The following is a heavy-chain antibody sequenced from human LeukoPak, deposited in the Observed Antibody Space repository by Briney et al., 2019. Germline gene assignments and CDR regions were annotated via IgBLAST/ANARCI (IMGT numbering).Heavy chain of an antibody. V-gene: IGHV4-34*01. CDR3: ARGRGRYSGYDWLDY. CDR2: INHSGST. CDR1: GGSFSGYY. Sequence: PSETLSLTCAVYGGSFSGYYWSWIRQPPGKGLEWIGEINHSGSTNHNPSLKSRVTISVDTSKNQFSLKLSSVTAADSAVYYCARGRGRYSGYDWLDYWGQGTLVTVSP. J-gene: IGHJ4*02. D-gene: IGHD5-12*01.